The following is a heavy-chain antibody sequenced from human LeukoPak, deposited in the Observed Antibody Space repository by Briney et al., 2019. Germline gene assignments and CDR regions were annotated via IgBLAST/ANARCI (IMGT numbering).Heavy chain of an antibody. V-gene: IGHV1-24*01. J-gene: IGHJ4*02. CDR3: ATDKTEWELFNY. CDR1: GYTLTELS. Sequence: ASVKVSCKVSGYTLTELSMHWVRQAPGKGLEWMGGFDPEDGETIYAQKFQGRVTMTEDTSTDTAYMELSSLRSEDTAVYYCATDKTEWELFNYWGQGTLVTVSS. D-gene: IGHD1-26*01. CDR2: FDPEDGET.